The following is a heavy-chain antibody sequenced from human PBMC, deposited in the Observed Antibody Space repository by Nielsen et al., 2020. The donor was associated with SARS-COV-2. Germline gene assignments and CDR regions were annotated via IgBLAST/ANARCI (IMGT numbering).Heavy chain of an antibody. CDR3: ARGVLPGRYFDL. V-gene: IGHV3-30-3*01. D-gene: IGHD1-14*01. J-gene: IGHJ2*01. Sequence: GGSLRLSCEASGFTFSYHTIYWVRQAPGKGLEWVASISKDGSNKYYADSVKGRMTISRDNAKNSLYLQMNSLRAEDTAVYYCARGVLPGRYFDLWGRGTLVTVSS. CDR1: GFTFSYHT. CDR2: ISKDGSNK.